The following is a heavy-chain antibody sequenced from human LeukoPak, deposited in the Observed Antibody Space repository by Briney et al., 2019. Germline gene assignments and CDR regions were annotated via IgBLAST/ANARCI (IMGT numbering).Heavy chain of an antibody. CDR1: GGSISSYY. Sequence: SETLSLTCTVSGGSISSYYWSWIRQPPGKGLVWIGYIYYSGSTNYNPSLKSRVTISVDTSKNQFSLKLSSVTAADTAVYYCARARMNAFDIWGQGTMVTVSS. CDR3: ARARMNAFDI. CDR2: IYYSGST. J-gene: IGHJ3*02. V-gene: IGHV4-59*01.